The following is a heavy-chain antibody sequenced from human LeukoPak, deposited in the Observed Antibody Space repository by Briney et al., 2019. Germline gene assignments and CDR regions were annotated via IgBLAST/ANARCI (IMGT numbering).Heavy chain of an antibody. CDR3: ARAPMVRGVITSFDQ. D-gene: IGHD3-10*01. Sequence: GGSLRLSCAASGFTFSSYSMNWVRQAPGKGLEWVSSISSSSSYIYYADSVKGRFTISRDNAKNSLYLQMNSLRDEDTAVYYCARAPMVRGVITSFDQWGQGTLVTVTS. CDR2: ISSSSSYI. CDR1: GFTFSSYS. J-gene: IGHJ4*02. V-gene: IGHV3-21*01.